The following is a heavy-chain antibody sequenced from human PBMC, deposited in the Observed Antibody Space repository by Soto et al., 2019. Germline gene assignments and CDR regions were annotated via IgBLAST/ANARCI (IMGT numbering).Heavy chain of an antibody. CDR3: ARGILDTCTKGVCYGEWFDP. V-gene: IGHV4-34*01. CDR2: INHNGST. D-gene: IGHD2-8*01. J-gene: IGHJ5*02. Sequence: QVQLQQWGAGLLKPSETLSLTCAVYGGSFSGYYWSWIRQPPGKGLEWIGEINHNGSTTYNTSLKNRVNISVDTSKNQFSLKLSSVTAADTAVYYCARGILDTCTKGVCYGEWFDPWGQGTLVTVSS. CDR1: GGSFSGYY.